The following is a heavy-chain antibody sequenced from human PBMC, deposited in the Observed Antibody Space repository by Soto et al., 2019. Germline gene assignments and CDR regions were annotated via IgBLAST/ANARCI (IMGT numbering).Heavy chain of an antibody. D-gene: IGHD5-12*01. V-gene: IGHV5-51*03. J-gene: IGHJ6*02. CDR1: GYSFTKYW. Sequence: EVQLVQSGAEVKEPGESLKISCKGSGYSFTKYWIGWVRQMPGKGLEWMAIIYPDESDTRYSPSFQGQVTISADKSISDAYMQWSSVKASDTAMYYCVRMGFSGGGYLSYYYYGMDIWGQGTTVTVSS. CDR3: VRMGFSGGGYLSYYYYGMDI. CDR2: IYPDESDT.